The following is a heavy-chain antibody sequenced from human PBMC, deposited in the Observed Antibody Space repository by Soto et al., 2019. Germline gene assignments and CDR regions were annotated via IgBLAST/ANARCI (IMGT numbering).Heavy chain of an antibody. CDR1: GFTFSTYA. D-gene: IGHD3-22*01. V-gene: IGHV3-23*01. CDR3: AKDRSLGVIIVVTYFDY. CDR2: ISGSGGST. J-gene: IGHJ4*02. Sequence: GGSLRLSCAASGFTFSTYAMSWVRQAPGKGLEWVSGISGSGGSTNYADSVKGRFTISRDNPKNTLYLQMNSLRAEDTAVYYCAKDRSLGVIIVVTYFDYWGQGTLVTVSS.